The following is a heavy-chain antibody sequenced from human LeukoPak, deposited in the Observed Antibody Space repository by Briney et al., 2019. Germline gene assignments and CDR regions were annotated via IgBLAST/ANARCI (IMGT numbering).Heavy chain of an antibody. CDR1: GGSFSSGSYY. D-gene: IGHD3-22*01. CDR2: IYYSGST. CDR3: AREPNYYDSSGYFFDY. J-gene: IGHJ4*02. V-gene: IGHV4-61*01. Sequence: PSETLSLTCTVSGGSFSSGSYYWSWIRQPPGKGLEWIGYIYYSGSTNYNPSLKSRVTISVDTSKNQFSLKLSSVTAADTAVYYCAREPNYYDSSGYFFDYWGQGTLVTVSS.